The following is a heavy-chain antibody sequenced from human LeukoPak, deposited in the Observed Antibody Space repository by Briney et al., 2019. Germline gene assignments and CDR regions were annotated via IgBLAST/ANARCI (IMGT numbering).Heavy chain of an antibody. CDR1: GFTFSSYG. CDR3: ARVRYCSSTSCYLLDY. D-gene: IGHD2-2*01. Sequence: GGSLRLSCAASGFTFSSYGMHGVAQGPGKGLEWVAVIWYDGSNKYYADSVKGRFTISSDNSKNTMYLQMNSLRGEDTAVYYCARVRYCSSTSCYLLDYWGQGTLVTVSS. CDR2: IWYDGSNK. V-gene: IGHV3-33*01. J-gene: IGHJ4*02.